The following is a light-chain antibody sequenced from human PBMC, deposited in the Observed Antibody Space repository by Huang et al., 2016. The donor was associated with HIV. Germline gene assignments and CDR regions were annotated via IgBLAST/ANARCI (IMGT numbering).Light chain of an antibody. V-gene: IGKV1-39*01. CDR3: QQSYSALIT. CDR2: DVS. J-gene: IGKJ5*01. CDR1: QAIGTY. Sequence: IPLTQSPTSLSASVGDRVTIACRASQAIGTYLYWFKQKPGLAPNLLISDVSALHTGSPSRYIGSGSGTEFTLTIRGLQFEDFATYFCQQSYSALITFGEGTRLEIK.